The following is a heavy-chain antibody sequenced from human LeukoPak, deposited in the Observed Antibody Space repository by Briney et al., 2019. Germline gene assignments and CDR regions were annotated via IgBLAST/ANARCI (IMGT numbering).Heavy chain of an antibody. CDR1: GFTFSSYA. D-gene: IGHD2-15*01. V-gene: IGHV3-30*04. CDR3: ARGFYCSGGSCYSYFDYYYYYGMGV. Sequence: GGSLRLSCAASGFTFSSYAMHWVRQAPGKGLEWVAVISYDGSNKYYADSVKGRFTISRDNSKNTLYLQMNSLRAEDTAVYYCARGFYCSGGSCYSYFDYYYYYGMGVWGKGTTVTVSS. J-gene: IGHJ6*04. CDR2: ISYDGSNK.